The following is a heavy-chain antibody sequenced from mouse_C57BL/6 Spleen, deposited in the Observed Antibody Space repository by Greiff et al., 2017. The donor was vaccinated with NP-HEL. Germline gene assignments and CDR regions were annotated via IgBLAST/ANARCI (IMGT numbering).Heavy chain of an antibody. Sequence: EVKVVESGGGLVKPGGSLKLSCAASGFTFSDYGMHWVRQAPEKGLEWVAYISSGSSTIYYADTVKGRFTISRDNAKNTLFLQMTSLRSEDTAMYYCARRKGRAMDYWGQGTSVTVSS. CDR3: ARRKGRAMDY. V-gene: IGHV5-17*01. CDR1: GFTFSDYG. CDR2: ISSGSSTI. J-gene: IGHJ4*01.